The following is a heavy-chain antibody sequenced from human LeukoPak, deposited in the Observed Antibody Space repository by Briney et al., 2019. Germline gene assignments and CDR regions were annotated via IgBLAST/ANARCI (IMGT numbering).Heavy chain of an antibody. CDR3: ARDKGPRGDGSGSYSFDY. Sequence: SETLSLTCTVSGGSISSGSYYWSWIRQPPGKGLEWIGSIYHSGSTYYNPSLKSRVTISVDTSKNQFSLKLSSVTAADTAVYYCARDKGPRGDGSGSYSFDYWGQGTLVTVSS. J-gene: IGHJ4*02. CDR2: IYHSGST. CDR1: GGSISSGSYY. V-gene: IGHV4-39*07. D-gene: IGHD3-10*01.